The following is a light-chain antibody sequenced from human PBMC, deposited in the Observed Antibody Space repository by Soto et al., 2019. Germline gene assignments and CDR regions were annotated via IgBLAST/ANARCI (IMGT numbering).Light chain of an antibody. V-gene: IGKV3-15*01. CDR3: QQYNNWPPWT. J-gene: IGKJ1*01. CDR2: GAS. Sequence: ESVLTQSPGTLSLSPGERATLSCRASPSVYSSLAWYQQKPGQAPRLLIYGASTRATGIPARFSGSGSGTEFTLTISRLQSEDFAVYYCQQYNNWPPWTFGQGTKVDIK. CDR1: PSVYSS.